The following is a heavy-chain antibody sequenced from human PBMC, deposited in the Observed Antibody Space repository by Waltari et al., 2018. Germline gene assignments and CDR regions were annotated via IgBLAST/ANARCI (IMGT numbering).Heavy chain of an antibody. J-gene: IGHJ4*02. Sequence: EVELEQSGAEGKTPGATGNISSKAPGHTFRHYIMHRGQQAPGKGLEWMGRIDPEDGETVYSEKFQGRVTITADTSTDTAYMELSSLTSGDTAVYYCAPLPGGSGQTFDYWGQGTLVTVS. V-gene: IGHV1-69-2*01. CDR2: IDPEDGET. CDR3: APLPGGSGQTFDY. D-gene: IGHD3-10*01. CDR1: GHTFRHYI.